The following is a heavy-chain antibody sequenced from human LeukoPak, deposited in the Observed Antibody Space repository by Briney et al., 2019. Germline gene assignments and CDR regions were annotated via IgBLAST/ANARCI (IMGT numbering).Heavy chain of an antibody. CDR1: GFTFSSYG. CDR2: ISYDGSNK. Sequence: PGGSLRLSCAASGFTFSSYGMHWVRQAPGKGLEWVAVISYDGSNKYYADSVKGRFTISRDSSKNTLYLQMNSLRAEDTAVYYCAKDRYGSGKNWFDPWGQGTLVTVSS. V-gene: IGHV3-30*18. J-gene: IGHJ5*02. D-gene: IGHD3-10*01. CDR3: AKDRYGSGKNWFDP.